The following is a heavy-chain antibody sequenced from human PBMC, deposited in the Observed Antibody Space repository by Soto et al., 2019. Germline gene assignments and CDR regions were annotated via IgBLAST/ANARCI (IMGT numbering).Heavy chain of an antibody. CDR1: GGSFSGYY. J-gene: IGHJ4*02. CDR3: ARGAVAGELDY. D-gene: IGHD6-19*01. CDR2: INHSGST. Sequence: PSETLSLTCAVYGGSFSGYYWSWIRQPPGKGLEWIGEINHSGSTNYNPSLKSRVTISVDTSKNQFSLKLSSVTAADTAVYYCARGAVAGELDYWGQGTPVTVSS. V-gene: IGHV4-34*01.